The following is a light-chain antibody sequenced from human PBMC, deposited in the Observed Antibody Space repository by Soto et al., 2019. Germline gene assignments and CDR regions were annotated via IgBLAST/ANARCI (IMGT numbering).Light chain of an antibody. V-gene: IGLV2-8*01. J-gene: IGLJ1*01. CDR3: KSYAGSNPYV. CDR2: EVV. Sequence: QSVLTQPPSASGSPGQSVTISCTGTKNDIGLYDFVSWYQHHPGKAPRLIIYEVVQRPSGVPDRFSGSKSGNTASLTVSGLQAADGADYFCKSYAGSNPYVFGSGTKV. CDR1: KNDIGLYDF.